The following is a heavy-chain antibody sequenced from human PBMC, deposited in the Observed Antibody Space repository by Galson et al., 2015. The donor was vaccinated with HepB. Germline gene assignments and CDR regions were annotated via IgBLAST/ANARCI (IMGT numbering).Heavy chain of an antibody. Sequence: SLRLSCAASGFTFTNYGMHWVRQAPGKGLEWVALVSHDGSYKSYAESVKGRLTSFRDNSKGTLYLQMNSLRPEDTAVYYCAKGPAGMFCVNYRGYYFDDWGRGTLVTVSS. D-gene: IGHD1-7*01. CDR3: AKGPAGMFCVNYRGYYFDD. V-gene: IGHV3-30*18. J-gene: IGHJ4*02. CDR2: VSHDGSYK. CDR1: GFTFTNYG.